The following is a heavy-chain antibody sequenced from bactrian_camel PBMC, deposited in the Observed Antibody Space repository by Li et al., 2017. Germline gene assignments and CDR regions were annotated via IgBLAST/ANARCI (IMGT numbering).Heavy chain of an antibody. Sequence: QVQLVESGGGSVQAGGSLGLSCEASSNRYSAYCMAWFRQLPGKGREGVAAIDNDYTTSYADDVKGRFTISHDNTKNTVYLQMNNLKPEDTAAYHCLTIEGGIPITTFPSCDHWGQGTQVTVS. D-gene: IGHD2*01. V-gene: IGHV3S53*01. CDR1: SNRYSAYC. CDR3: LTIEGGIPITTFPSCDH. J-gene: IGHJ4*01. CDR2: IDNDYTT.